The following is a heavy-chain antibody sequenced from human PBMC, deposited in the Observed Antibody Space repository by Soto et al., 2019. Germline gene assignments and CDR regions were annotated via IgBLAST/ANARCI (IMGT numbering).Heavy chain of an antibody. D-gene: IGHD4-17*01. CDR3: ARGYGDYDNWFDP. Sequence: PSETLSLTCTVSGGSISSYYWGWIRQPPGKGLEWIGYIYYSGSTNYNPSLKSRVTISVDTSKNQFSLKLSSVTAADTAVYYCARGYGDYDNWFDPWGQGTLVTVSS. CDR2: IYYSGST. CDR1: GGSISSYY. V-gene: IGHV4-59*01. J-gene: IGHJ5*02.